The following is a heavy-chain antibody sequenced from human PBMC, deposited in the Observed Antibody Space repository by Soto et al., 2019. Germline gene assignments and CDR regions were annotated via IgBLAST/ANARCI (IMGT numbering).Heavy chain of an antibody. CDR1: GFTFSSYS. J-gene: IGHJ5*02. D-gene: IGHD5-18*01. CDR2: ISSSSSYI. Sequence: KPGGSLRLSCAASGFTFSSYSMNWVRQAPGKGLEWVSSISSSSSYIYYADSVKGRFTISRDNAKNSLYLQMNSLRAEDTAVYYCARDRDGYSYGAWWFDPWGQGTLVTVSS. V-gene: IGHV3-21*01. CDR3: ARDRDGYSYGAWWFDP.